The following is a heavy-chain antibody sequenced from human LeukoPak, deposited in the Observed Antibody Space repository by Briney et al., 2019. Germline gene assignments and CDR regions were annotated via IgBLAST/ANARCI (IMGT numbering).Heavy chain of an antibody. D-gene: IGHD3-10*01. CDR3: ARHGSGHDY. Sequence: SETLSLTCAVYGGSFSGYYWSWIRQPPGEGLEWIGEINHSGSTNYNPSLKGRVTISVDTSKNQFSLKLSSVTAADTAVYYCARHGSGHDYWGQGTLVTVSS. J-gene: IGHJ4*02. CDR1: GGSFSGYY. V-gene: IGHV4-34*01. CDR2: INHSGST.